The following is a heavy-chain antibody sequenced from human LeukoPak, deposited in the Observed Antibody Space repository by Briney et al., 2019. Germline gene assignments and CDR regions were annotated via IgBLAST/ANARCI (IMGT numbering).Heavy chain of an antibody. CDR3: ARLVGYGSGSYYSSRIRNYFDY. J-gene: IGHJ4*02. CDR2: ISAYNGNT. V-gene: IGHV1-18*01. CDR1: GYTFTSYG. Sequence: ASVKVSCKASGYTFTSYGISWVRQAPGQGLEWMGWISAYNGNTNYAQKLQGRVTMTTDTSTSTAYMELRSLRSDDTAVYYCARLVGYGSGSYYSSRIRNYFDYWGQGTLATVSS. D-gene: IGHD3-10*01.